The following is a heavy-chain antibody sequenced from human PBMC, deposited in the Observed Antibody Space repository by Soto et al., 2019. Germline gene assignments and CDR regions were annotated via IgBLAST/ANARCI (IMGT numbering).Heavy chain of an antibody. Sequence: QVQLVESGGGVVQPGRSLRLSCAASGFTFSSYGMHWVRQAPGKGLEWVAVISYDGSNKYYADSVKGRFTISRDNSKNTLYLQMNSLRDEDTAVYYCAKDGGVDDILTGYYTSPNWFDPWGQGPLVTVSS. CDR1: GFTFSSYG. V-gene: IGHV3-30*18. J-gene: IGHJ5*02. CDR3: AKDGGVDDILTGYYTSPNWFDP. D-gene: IGHD3-9*01. CDR2: ISYDGSNK.